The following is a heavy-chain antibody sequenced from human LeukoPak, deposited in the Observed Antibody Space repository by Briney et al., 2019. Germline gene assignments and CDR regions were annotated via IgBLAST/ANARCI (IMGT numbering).Heavy chain of an antibody. CDR3: ARNLGRVHYGDLKTFYYSYSYRAL. V-gene: IGHV3-48*03. D-gene: IGHD4-17*01. CDR1: GFTFSSYE. J-gene: IGHJ6*03. CDR2: ISSSGSTI. Sequence: GGSLRLSCAASGFTFSSYEMNWVRQAPGKGLEWVSYISSSGSTIYYADSVKGRFTISRDNAKNSLYLQMNSLRAEDTAVYYCARNLGRVHYGDLKTFYYSYSYRALGGKGTRVTIS.